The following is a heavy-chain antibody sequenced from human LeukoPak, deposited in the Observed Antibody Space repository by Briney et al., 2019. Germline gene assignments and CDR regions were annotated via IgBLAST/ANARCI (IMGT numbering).Heavy chain of an antibody. V-gene: IGHV3-23*01. D-gene: IGHD3-22*01. CDR1: GFTFSSYA. CDR3: AKSYYYDSSGYPYYYMDV. J-gene: IGHJ6*03. CDR2: ISGSGGST. Sequence: PGGSLRLSCAASGFTFSSYAMSWVRQAPGKGLEWVSAISGSGGSTYYADSVKGRFTISRDNSKNTLYLQMNSLRAEDTAVYYCAKSYYYDSSGYPYYYMDVWGKGTTVTISS.